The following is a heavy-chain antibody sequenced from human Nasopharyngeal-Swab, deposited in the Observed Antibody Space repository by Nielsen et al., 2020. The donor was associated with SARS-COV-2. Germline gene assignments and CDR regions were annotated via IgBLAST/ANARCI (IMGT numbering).Heavy chain of an antibody. CDR3: ARSRVWYGRDY. J-gene: IGHJ4*02. CDR1: GFTFSSYW. V-gene: IGHV4-34*01. CDR2: INHSGST. D-gene: IGHD6-13*01. Sequence: ESLKISCAASGFTFSSYWMSWVRQAPGKGLEWIGEINHSGSTNYNPSLKSRVTISVDTSKNQFSLKLSSVTAADTAVYYCARSRVWYGRDYWGQGTLVTVSS.